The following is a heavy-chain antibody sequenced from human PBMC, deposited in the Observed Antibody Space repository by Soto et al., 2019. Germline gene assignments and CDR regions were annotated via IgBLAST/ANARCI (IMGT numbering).Heavy chain of an antibody. J-gene: IGHJ5*02. CDR3: VRRHVSATGIDWFYP. V-gene: IGHV1-3*01. CDR2: INAANGDT. CDR1: GYTFTSYG. D-gene: IGHD6-13*01. Sequence: VKVSCKASGYTFTSYGIHWVRQAPGQRLEWMVWINAANGDTKYSAKFQGRVTITRDTSASTAYMELSSLRSEDTAVYYCVRRHVSATGIDWFYPWSQGTLGTVSS.